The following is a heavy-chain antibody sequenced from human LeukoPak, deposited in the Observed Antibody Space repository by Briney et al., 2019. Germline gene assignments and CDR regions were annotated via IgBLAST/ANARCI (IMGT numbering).Heavy chain of an antibody. CDR2: ISGSGVTT. V-gene: IGHV3-23*01. CDR3: AKKVVVGATSPYSDFQD. J-gene: IGHJ1*01. D-gene: IGHD1-26*01. CDR1: GFTFSSYA. Sequence: GGSLRLSCVASGFTFSSYAMSWVRQAPGKGPEWVSAISGSGVTTHYAGSVKGRFSISRDNSKNTLYLQMSSLRAEDTALYYCAKKVVVGATSPYSDFQDWGQGTLVTVSS.